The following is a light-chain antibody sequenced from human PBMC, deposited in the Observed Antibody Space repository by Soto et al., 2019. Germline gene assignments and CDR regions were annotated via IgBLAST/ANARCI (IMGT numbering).Light chain of an antibody. CDR3: QQLGSYPIT. CDR1: QGISSY. J-gene: IGKJ5*01. CDR2: AAS. Sequence: HLTQSPSSLSASVGDRVTITCRASQGISSYFAWYQQQPGKAPKLLIYAASTLQTGVPSRFSGSGSGTDFTLTISSLQPEDFAIYHCQQLGSYPITFGQGTRLEIK. V-gene: IGKV1-9*01.